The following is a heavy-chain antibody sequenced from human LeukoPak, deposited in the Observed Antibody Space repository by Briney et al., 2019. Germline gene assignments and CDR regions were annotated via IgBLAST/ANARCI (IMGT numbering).Heavy chain of an antibody. CDR3: ATSALTLSSCWFVY. D-gene: IGHD6-19*01. Sequence: GGSLRLSCAASGFTFSNYWMQWVRQTPNKGLVWLARISKDGSNKVYADSVKGRFTISRDNAKNTLYLQMNSLRAEDTAVYYCATSALTLSSCWFVYWGQGSLVTASS. V-gene: IGHV3-74*01. CDR1: GFTFSNYW. J-gene: IGHJ4*02. CDR2: ISKDGSNK.